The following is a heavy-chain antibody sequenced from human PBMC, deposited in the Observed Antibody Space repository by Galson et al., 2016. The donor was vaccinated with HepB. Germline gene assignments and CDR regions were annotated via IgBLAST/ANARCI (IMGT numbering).Heavy chain of an antibody. D-gene: IGHD2-21*02. V-gene: IGHV1-46*01. CDR1: GYTFTSFY. CDR2: INPSVGRT. CDR3: ARDMQKGAVTVSVGGDF. Sequence: SVKVSCKASGYTFTSFYIHWVRQAPGQGLEWMGIINPSVGRTTYSQNFQGRVTMTEDTSTSTVYMELTSLRSEDTAVDYCARDMQKGAVTVSVGGDFWGQGTLVTVSS. J-gene: IGHJ4*02.